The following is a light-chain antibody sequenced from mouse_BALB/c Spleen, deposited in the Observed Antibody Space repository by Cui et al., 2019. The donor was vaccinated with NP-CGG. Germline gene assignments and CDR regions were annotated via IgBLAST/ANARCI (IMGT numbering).Light chain of an antibody. CDR3: ALLYSNHWV. J-gene: IGLJ1*01. Sequence: QAVVTQESALTTSPGETVTLTCRSSTAAVTTRNYANWVQEKPDHLFTGLIGSTNNRAPGAPTKFSGSLIGDKAALTITWAQTEDEAIYFCALLYSNHWVFGGGTQLTVL. CDR2: STN. V-gene: IGLV1*01. CDR1: TAAVTTRNY.